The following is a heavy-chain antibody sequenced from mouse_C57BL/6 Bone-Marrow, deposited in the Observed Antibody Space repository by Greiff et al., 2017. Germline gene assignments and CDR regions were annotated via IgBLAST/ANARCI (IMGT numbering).Heavy chain of an antibody. CDR1: GYTFTSYW. Sequence: QVQLQQPGAELVKPGASVTLSCKASGYTFTSYWMHWVKQRPGQGLEWIGMIHPNSGGTNYNEKFKSKATLTVDKSSSTAYMQLSSLSSEDSAVYYCAREGVHWYFEVWGTGTTVTVSS. CDR3: AREGVHWYFEV. J-gene: IGHJ1*03. V-gene: IGHV1-64*01. D-gene: IGHD5-1*01. CDR2: IHPNSGGT.